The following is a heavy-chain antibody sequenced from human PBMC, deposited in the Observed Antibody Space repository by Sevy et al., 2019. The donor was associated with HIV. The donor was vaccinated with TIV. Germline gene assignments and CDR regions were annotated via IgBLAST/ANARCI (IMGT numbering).Heavy chain of an antibody. V-gene: IGHV3-33*01. Sequence: GGSLRLSCAAAGFTFSSYAMHWVRQAPGKGLEWVAIIWSDGAYQYHGDSVKGRFTISRDNSKTTLYLQMNSLRVEATAVYYCARGGYYYDNAAYYAFDSWGQGTLVTVSS. CDR1: GFTFSSYA. D-gene: IGHD3-22*01. J-gene: IGHJ4*02. CDR2: IWSDGAYQ. CDR3: ARGGYYYDNAAYYAFDS.